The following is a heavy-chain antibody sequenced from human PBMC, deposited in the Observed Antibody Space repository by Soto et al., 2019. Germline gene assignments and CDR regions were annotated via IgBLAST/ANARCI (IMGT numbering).Heavy chain of an antibody. CDR3: ARNGRTPDWYFDP. Sequence: QVQLQQWGAGLLKPSETLSLTCAVYGGSFSGYYWSWIRQPPGKGLEWIGEINHSGSTNYNPSLKSRVTISVDTSKNHFSLKLSSVTAADTAVYYCARNGRTPDWYFDPWGRGTLVTVSS. CDR2: INHSGST. V-gene: IGHV4-34*01. CDR1: GGSFSGYY. J-gene: IGHJ2*01. D-gene: IGHD1-7*01.